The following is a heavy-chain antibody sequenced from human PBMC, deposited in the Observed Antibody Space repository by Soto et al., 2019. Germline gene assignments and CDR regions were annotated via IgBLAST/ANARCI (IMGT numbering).Heavy chain of an antibody. Sequence: SVKVSCKASGYTFTSYGISWVRQAPGQGLEWMGWIIPIFGTANYAQKFQGRVTITADESTSTAYMELSSLRSEDTAVYYCAGGSEWLLFARYYYYGMDVWGQGTTVTVSS. CDR2: IIPIFGTA. D-gene: IGHD3-3*01. V-gene: IGHV1-69*13. CDR1: GYTFTSYG. CDR3: AGGSEWLLFARYYYYGMDV. J-gene: IGHJ6*02.